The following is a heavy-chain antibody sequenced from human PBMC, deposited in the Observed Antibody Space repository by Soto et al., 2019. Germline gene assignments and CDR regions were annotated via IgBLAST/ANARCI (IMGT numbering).Heavy chain of an antibody. CDR3: ARDSNWSSDY. CDR2: IKSDSSGT. V-gene: IGHV3-48*02. Sequence: EVQLVESGGGLVQPGGSLRLSCAASGFTFRGYNMNWVRQAPGKGLEWISCIKSDSSGTWYADSVKGRFTMSRDNAMNSLYLPMNSLRDEDTAVYFCARDSNWSSDYWGQGTLVAVSS. D-gene: IGHD1-1*01. J-gene: IGHJ4*02. CDR1: GFTFRGYN.